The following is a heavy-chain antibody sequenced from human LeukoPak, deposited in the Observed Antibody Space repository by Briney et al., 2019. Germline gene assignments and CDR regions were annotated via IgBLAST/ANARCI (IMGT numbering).Heavy chain of an antibody. J-gene: IGHJ4*02. V-gene: IGHV3-74*01. CDR2: SNSDGSST. D-gene: IGHD4-11*01. CDR1: GFTFSSYW. Sequence: PGGSLRLSCTASGFTFSSYWMHWVRQAPGKGLVWVSRSNSDGSSTSYADSVKGRFTISRDNAKSTLYLQMNSLRAEDTGVYYCAGDRLQSYYFDYWGQGTLVTVSS. CDR3: AGDRLQSYYFDY.